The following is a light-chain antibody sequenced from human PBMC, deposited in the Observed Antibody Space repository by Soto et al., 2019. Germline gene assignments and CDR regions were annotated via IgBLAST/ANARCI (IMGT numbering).Light chain of an antibody. V-gene: IGKV4-1*01. CDR1: QNVLYSANNKNY. J-gene: IGKJ4*01. CDR3: QQYYSIPLT. CDR2: WAS. Sequence: DIVMTQSPDSLTLSLGERATINCKSSQNVLYSANNKNYLAWYQQKPRQPPKLLIYWASMRESGVPDRFSGSGSGTDFTLTISSLQAEDVAVYYCQQYYSIPLTFGGGTKVEIK.